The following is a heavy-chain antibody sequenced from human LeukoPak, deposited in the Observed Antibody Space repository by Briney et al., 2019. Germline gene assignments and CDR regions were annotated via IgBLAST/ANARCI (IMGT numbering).Heavy chain of an antibody. Sequence: ASVTVSFKASGYTFTSYAMNWVRQAPGQGLAWMGWINTNTGNPTYAQGFTGRFVFSLHTSVSTAYLQISSLKAEDTAVYYCARAHFPASYSGSYDAFDIWGQGTMVTVSS. CDR2: INTNTGNP. V-gene: IGHV7-4-1*02. D-gene: IGHD1-26*01. J-gene: IGHJ3*02. CDR3: ARAHFPASYSGSYDAFDI. CDR1: GYTFTSYA.